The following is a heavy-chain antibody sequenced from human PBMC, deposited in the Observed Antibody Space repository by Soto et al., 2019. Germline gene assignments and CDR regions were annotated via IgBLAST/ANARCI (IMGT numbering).Heavy chain of an antibody. J-gene: IGHJ5*01. V-gene: IGHV1-24*01. CDR1: GYTLTELS. D-gene: IGHD5-12*01. CDR2: FDPEDGET. Sequence: ASVKVSCKVSGYTLTELSMHWVRQAPGKGLEWMGGFDPEDGETIYAQKFQGRVTMTEDTSTDTAYMELSSLRSEDTAVYYCALGLLYSGYDSINWFDFWGQGTLVPVS. CDR3: ALGLLYSGYDSINWFDF.